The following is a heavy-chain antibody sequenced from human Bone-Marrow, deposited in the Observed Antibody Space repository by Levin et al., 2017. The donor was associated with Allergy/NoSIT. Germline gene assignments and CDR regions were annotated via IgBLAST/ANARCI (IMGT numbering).Heavy chain of an antibody. V-gene: IGHV3-30*03. CDR3: ASDSLLRYFDWSPVPGFFDG. Sequence: GGSLRLSCEASGFTFSSTGMHWVRQAPGKGLEWVAVISYDGSIKYYADSVKGRFTISRDNSKNTLYLQVNSLRAEDTAVYYCASDSLLRYFDWSPVPGFFDGWGQGTLVTVSS. CDR1: GFTFSSTG. D-gene: IGHD3-9*01. J-gene: IGHJ4*02. CDR2: ISYDGSIK.